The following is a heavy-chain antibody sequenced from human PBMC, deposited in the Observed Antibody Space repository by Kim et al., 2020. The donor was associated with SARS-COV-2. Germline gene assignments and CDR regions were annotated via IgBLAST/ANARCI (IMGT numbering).Heavy chain of an antibody. D-gene: IGHD4-17*01. CDR3: ARRMTTTYYFDY. Sequence: GGSLRLSCAASGFTFSSYSMNWVRQAPGKGLEWVSYISSSSTIYYADSVKGRFTISRDNAKNSLYLQMNSLRDEDTAVYYCARRMTTTYYFDYWGQGTLVTVSS. CDR2: ISSSSTI. V-gene: IGHV3-48*02. CDR1: GFTFSSYS. J-gene: IGHJ4*02.